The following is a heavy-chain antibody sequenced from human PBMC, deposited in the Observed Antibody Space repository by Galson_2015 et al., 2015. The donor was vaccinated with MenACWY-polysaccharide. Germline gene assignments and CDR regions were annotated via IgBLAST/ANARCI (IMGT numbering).Heavy chain of an antibody. V-gene: IGHV3-30*18. Sequence: SLRLSCAASGFTFSSYGMHWVRQAPGKGLEWVTYITYDGSDQNYARSVKGRFTISRDNSKSMLYLQMDILKAEDTAVYHCAKREARNSGPFDHWGQGALVTVSS. J-gene: IGHJ4*02. CDR2: ITYDGSDQ. D-gene: IGHD6-19*01. CDR1: GFTFSSYG. CDR3: AKREARNSGPFDH.